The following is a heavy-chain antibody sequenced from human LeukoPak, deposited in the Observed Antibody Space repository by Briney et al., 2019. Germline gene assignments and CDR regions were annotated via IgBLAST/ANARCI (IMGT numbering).Heavy chain of an antibody. J-gene: IGHJ2*01. D-gene: IGHD2-15*01. CDR3: ARDRGSEGYFDL. Sequence: SETLSLTCTVSGYSISSGYYWGWIRQPPGKGLEWIGSIYHSGSTYYNPSLKSRVTISVDTSKNQFSLKLSSVTAADTAVYYCARDRGSEGYFDLWGRGTLVTVSS. CDR1: GYSISSGYY. V-gene: IGHV4-38-2*02. CDR2: IYHSGST.